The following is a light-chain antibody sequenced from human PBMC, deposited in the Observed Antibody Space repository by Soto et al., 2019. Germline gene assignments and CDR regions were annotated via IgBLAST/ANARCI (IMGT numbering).Light chain of an antibody. J-gene: IGKJ1*01. CDR3: QHSYSSPPWT. Sequence: DIQMTQSPSSLSASVGDRFTISCRASQSISTYLNWYQQQPGTAPKLLIYRASSVKSGVPPRFSGSGSGRDFTLTISSLRTEDIAPYFCQHSYSSPPWTFGQGTKVEVK. CDR2: RAS. V-gene: IGKV1-39*01. CDR1: QSISTY.